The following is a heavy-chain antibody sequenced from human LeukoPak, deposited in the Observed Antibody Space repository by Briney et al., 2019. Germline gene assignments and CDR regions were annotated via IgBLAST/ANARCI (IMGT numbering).Heavy chain of an antibody. J-gene: IGHJ5*02. V-gene: IGHV1-2*02. CDR2: INPNSGGT. CDR1: GYTFTGYY. D-gene: IGHD3-22*01. Sequence: ASVKVSCKASGYTFTGYYMHWVRQAPGQGLEWMGWINPNSGGTNYAQKFQGRDTMTRDTSTSTVYMELSSLRSEDTAVYYCAREWYFGYYYDSSGYPVGWFDPWGQGTLVTVSS. CDR3: AREWYFGYYYDSSGYPVGWFDP.